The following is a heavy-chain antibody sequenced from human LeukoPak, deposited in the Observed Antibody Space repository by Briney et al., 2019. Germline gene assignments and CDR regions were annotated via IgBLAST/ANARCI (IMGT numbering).Heavy chain of an antibody. CDR2: IYSGGST. V-gene: IGHV3-66*01. CDR3: AKFRGWRDAFDI. J-gene: IGHJ3*02. D-gene: IGHD6-19*01. Sequence: PSETLSLTCTVSGGSISSYYWSWVRQAPGKGLEWVSLIYSGGSTYYADPVKGRFTISRDNSKNTLYLQMNSLRAEDTAVYYCAKFRGWRDAFDIWGQGTMVTVSS. CDR1: GGSISSYY.